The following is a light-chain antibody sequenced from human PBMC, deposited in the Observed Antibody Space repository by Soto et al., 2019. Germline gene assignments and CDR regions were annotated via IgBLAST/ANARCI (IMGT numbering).Light chain of an antibody. CDR2: DSS. Sequence: DMVLTQSPGTLSLSPGERASLSCRASQSVTTYLAWYQQKPGQAPRLLIYDSSNRATGIPARFSGSGSGTDFTLTISSLESEDFAVYYCQQRVNRVTFGGGTKVDIK. V-gene: IGKV3-11*01. CDR1: QSVTTY. CDR3: QQRVNRVT. J-gene: IGKJ4*01.